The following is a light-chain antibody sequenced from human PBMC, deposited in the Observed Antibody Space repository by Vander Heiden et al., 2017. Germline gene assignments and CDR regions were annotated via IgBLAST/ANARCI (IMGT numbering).Light chain of an antibody. CDR3: QQSYSIPYT. CDR2: AAS. Sequence: IQMPQSPSSLSAAIGDGVTIACRASQSISNFLNWYQQKPGKAPKVLIYAASNLQSGVPSRFSGSGSGTDFTLTISNLQPEDFATYYCQQSYSIPYTFGQGTNLEIK. J-gene: IGKJ2*01. CDR1: QSISNF. V-gene: IGKV1-39*01.